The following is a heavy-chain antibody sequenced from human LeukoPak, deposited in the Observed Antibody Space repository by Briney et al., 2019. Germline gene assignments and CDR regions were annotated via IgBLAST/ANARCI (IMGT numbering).Heavy chain of an antibody. CDR2: IGTAGDT. V-gene: IGHV3-13*01. J-gene: IGHJ4*02. CDR3: PRAVPDSGGFDY. D-gene: IGHD1-26*01. CDR1: GFTFSSYD. Sequence: GGSLRLSCAASGFTFSSYDMHWVREATGKGLGWGSAIGTAGDTYYPGSVKGRFTISRENAKNSLYLQMTSLRAGATAVYYCPRAVPDSGGFDYWGPGSLVTVSS.